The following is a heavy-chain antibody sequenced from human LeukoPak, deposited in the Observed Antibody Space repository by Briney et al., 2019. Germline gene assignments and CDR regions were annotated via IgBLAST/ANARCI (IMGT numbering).Heavy chain of an antibody. CDR1: GGSISSYY. Sequence: PSETLSLTCTVSGGSISSYYWSWIRQPPGKGLEWIGYIYYSGSTNHNPSLKSRVTISVDTSKNQFSLKLSSVTAADTAVYYCARVVFGVVITSNWFDPWGQGTLVTVSS. J-gene: IGHJ5*02. V-gene: IGHV4-59*01. CDR2: IYYSGST. CDR3: ARVVFGVVITSNWFDP. D-gene: IGHD3-3*01.